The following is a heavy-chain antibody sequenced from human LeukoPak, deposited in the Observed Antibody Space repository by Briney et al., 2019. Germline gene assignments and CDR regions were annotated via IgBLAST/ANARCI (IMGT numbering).Heavy chain of an antibody. CDR1: GGSISSYY. Sequence: SETLSLTCTVSGGSISSYYWSWIRQPAGKGLEYIGRIYTSGSTNYDPSLKSRVTMSVDTSKNQFSLGLNSVTAADTAVYYCATLTVTESFDYWGQGTLVTVSS. J-gene: IGHJ4*02. V-gene: IGHV4-4*07. CDR3: ATLTVTESFDY. CDR2: IYTSGST. D-gene: IGHD4-17*01.